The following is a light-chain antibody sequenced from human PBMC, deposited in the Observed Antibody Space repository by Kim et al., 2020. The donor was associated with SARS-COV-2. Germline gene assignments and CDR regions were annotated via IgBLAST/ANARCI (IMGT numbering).Light chain of an antibody. CDR2: GNS. V-gene: IGLV1-40*01. J-gene: IGLJ2*01. CDR1: SSNIGAGYD. CDR3: QSYDSSLSGYVV. Sequence: QSVLTQPPSVSGAPGQRVTISCTGSSSNIGAGYDVHWYQQLPGTAPKLLIYGNSNRPSGGPDRFSGSKSGTSASLAITGLQAEDEADYYCQSYDSSLSGYVVFGGGTQLTVL.